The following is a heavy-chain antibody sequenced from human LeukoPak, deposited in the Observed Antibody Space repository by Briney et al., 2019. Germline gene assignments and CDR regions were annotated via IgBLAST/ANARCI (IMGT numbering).Heavy chain of an antibody. Sequence: GASVKVSCKASGYTFTGYYMHWVRQAPGQGLEWMGWINPNSGSTNYAQKFQGRVTMTRDTSISTAYMELSRLRSDDTAVYYCARDEYDYGGTLLYYFDYWGQGTLVTVSS. CDR1: GYTFTGYY. CDR3: ARDEYDYGGTLLYYFDY. V-gene: IGHV1-2*02. D-gene: IGHD4-23*01. J-gene: IGHJ4*02. CDR2: INPNSGST.